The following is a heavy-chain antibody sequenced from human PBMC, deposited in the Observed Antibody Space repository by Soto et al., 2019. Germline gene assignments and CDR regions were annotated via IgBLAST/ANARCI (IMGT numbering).Heavy chain of an antibody. CDR1: GGSISSTNW. CDR3: GRWLGTSYGMDV. D-gene: IGHD3-10*01. Sequence: SVTLSLTCAVSGGSISSTNWWSWVRQSPGKGLEWIGEIYHNGSPDYNPSLESRVTISVDKSKNHVFLKLTSVTAADTAMYFCGRWLGTSYGMDVWGQGTAVTVSS. V-gene: IGHV4-4*02. J-gene: IGHJ6*02. CDR2: IYHNGSP.